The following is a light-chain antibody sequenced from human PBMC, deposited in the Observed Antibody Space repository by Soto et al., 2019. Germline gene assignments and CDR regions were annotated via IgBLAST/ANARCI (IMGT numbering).Light chain of an antibody. CDR2: VAT. J-gene: IGKJ2*01. V-gene: IGKV3-20*01. CDR1: QSVSSRF. Sequence: IVLTQSPGTLALSPGERATLSCRATQSVSSRFFAWYQQKPGQAPRLLIHVATNRVTGVPDRFSSSGSGTDFTLTISRLEPEDFAVYYCQHYDSSSRYTFGQGTKLEI. CDR3: QHYDSSSRYT.